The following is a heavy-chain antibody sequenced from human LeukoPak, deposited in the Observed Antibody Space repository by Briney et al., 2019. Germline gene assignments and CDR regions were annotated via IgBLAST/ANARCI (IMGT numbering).Heavy chain of an antibody. Sequence: SETLSLTCAVYGGSFSGYYWSWIRQPPGKGLEWIGEINHSGSTNYNPSLKSRVTISVDTSKNQFSLKLSSVTAADTAVYYCARGRGYSSRLKYFDYWGQGTLVTVSS. D-gene: IGHD5-18*01. J-gene: IGHJ4*02. V-gene: IGHV4-34*01. CDR1: GGSFSGYY. CDR2: INHSGST. CDR3: ARGRGYSSRLKYFDY.